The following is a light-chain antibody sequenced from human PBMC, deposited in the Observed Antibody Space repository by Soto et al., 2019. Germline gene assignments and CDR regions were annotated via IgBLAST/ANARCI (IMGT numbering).Light chain of an antibody. CDR3: CSSAGGFTWV. CDR2: YVT. V-gene: IGLV2-11*01. J-gene: IGLJ3*02. CDR1: SSDVV. Sequence: QSALTQPRSVSGSPGQSVTISCIGTSSDVVSWYQQHPYKAPKLIIYYVTQRPSGVPDRFSASKSGNPASLTISGLQAEDEADYYCCSSAGGFTWVFGGGTKVTVL.